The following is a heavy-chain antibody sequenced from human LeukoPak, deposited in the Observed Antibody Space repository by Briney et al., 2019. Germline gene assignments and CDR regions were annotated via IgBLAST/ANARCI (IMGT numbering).Heavy chain of an antibody. CDR3: ATVAGGTYHFDL. Sequence: PGGSLRLSCAAPGIPVNSHYMSWVRQAPGKGLEWVSIIYDGGTTSYEDSVKGRFTISRDNSNNILYLQLSSLRTEDTAVYYCATVAGGTYHFDLWGQGALVTVSS. V-gene: IGHV3-53*01. D-gene: IGHD6-19*01. J-gene: IGHJ4*02. CDR2: IYDGGTT. CDR1: GIPVNSHY.